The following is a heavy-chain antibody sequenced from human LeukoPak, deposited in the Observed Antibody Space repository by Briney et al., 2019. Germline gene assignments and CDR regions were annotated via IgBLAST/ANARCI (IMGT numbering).Heavy chain of an antibody. D-gene: IGHD2-2*01. CDR2: IRSKANSYAT. J-gene: IGHJ4*02. CDR1: GFTFSGSA. V-gene: IGHV3-73*01. CDR3: TSPSGYCSSTSCPDY. Sequence: GGSLRLSCAASGFTFSGSAMHWVRQASGKGLEWVGRIRSKANSYATAYAASVKGRFTISRDDSKNTAYLQMNSLKTEDTAVYYCTSPSGYCSSTSCPDYWGQGTLVTVSS.